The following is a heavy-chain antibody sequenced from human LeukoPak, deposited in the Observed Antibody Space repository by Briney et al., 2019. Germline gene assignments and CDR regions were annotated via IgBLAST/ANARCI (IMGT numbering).Heavy chain of an antibody. CDR3: ARAERYCSGGSCLPDDAFDI. J-gene: IGHJ3*02. CDR1: GGTFSSYA. CDR2: IIPIFGTA. V-gene: IGHV1-69*13. D-gene: IGHD2-15*01. Sequence: SVKVSCKASGGTFSSYAISWVRQAPGQGLEWMGGIIPIFGTANYAQKFQGRVTITADESTSTAYMELSSLRSEDTAVYYCARAERYCSGGSCLPDDAFDIWGQGTMVTVPS.